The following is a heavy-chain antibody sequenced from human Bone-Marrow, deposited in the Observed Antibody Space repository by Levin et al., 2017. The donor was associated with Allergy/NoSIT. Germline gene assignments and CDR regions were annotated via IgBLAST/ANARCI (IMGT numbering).Heavy chain of an antibody. J-gene: IGHJ6*02. CDR3: VHIFGMFTGRYYHYYGMDV. CDR2: IYWDNDK. CDR1: GFSLRTPGVG. D-gene: IGHD3-3*01. V-gene: IGHV2-5*02. Sequence: SGPTLVKPTQTLTLTCTFSGFSLRTPGVGVGWVRQPPGKALEWLALIYWDNDKIYRPSLKSRLTINKDTSKNEVVLALNTMDPVDTATYFCVHIFGMFTGRYYHYYGMDVWGQGTTVTVSS.